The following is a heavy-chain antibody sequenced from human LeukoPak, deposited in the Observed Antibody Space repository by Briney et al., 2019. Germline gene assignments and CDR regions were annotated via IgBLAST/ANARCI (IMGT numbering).Heavy chain of an antibody. J-gene: IGHJ6*03. D-gene: IGHD3-10*01. CDR2: INWNGGST. V-gene: IGHV3-20*01. CDR1: GFTFDDYG. Sequence: GGSLRLSCAASGFTFDDYGMSWVRQAPGKGLEWVSGINWNGGSTGYADSVKGRFTISRDNAKNSLYLQMNSLRAEDTALYHCARKQTRGYYYYYMDVWGKGTTVTVSS. CDR3: ARKQTRGYYYYYMDV.